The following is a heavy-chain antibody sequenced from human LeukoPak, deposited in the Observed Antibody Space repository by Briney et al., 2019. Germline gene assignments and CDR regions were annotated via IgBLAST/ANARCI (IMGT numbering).Heavy chain of an antibody. V-gene: IGHV1-8*03. J-gene: IGHJ6*03. CDR2: MNPNSGNT. CDR1: GYTFTSYG. D-gene: IGHD2-21*01. Sequence: ASVKVSCKASGYTFTSYGINWVRQATGQGLEWMGWMNPNSGNTGYAQKFQGRVTITRNTSISTAYMELSSLRSEDTAVYYCARVWYYYYYMDVWGKGTTVTVSS. CDR3: ARVWYYYYYMDV.